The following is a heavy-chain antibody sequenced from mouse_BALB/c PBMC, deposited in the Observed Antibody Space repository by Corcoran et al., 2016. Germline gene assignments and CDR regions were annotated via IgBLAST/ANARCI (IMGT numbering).Heavy chain of an antibody. V-gene: IGHV1-15*01. CDR3: TRRSWDGYFDV. CDR2: IDPETGGT. J-gene: IGHJ1*01. CDR1: GYTFTDYE. D-gene: IGHD4-1*01. Sequence: QVQLQQSGAELVRPGASVTLSCKASGYTFTDYEMHWVKQTHVHGLEWIGAIDPETGGTAYNQKFKGKATLTADKSSSTAYMELRSLTSEDSAVYYCTRRSWDGYFDVWGAGTTFTVSS.